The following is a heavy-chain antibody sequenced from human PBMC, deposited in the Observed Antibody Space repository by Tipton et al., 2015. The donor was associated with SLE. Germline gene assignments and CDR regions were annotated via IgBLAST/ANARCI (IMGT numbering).Heavy chain of an antibody. D-gene: IGHD3-3*02. V-gene: IGHV4-59*11. J-gene: IGHJ5*02. CDR1: GGSMSYHY. CDR3: ARGPPFMEWERNWFDP. CDR2: IYYTGNT. Sequence: TLSLTCSVSGGSMSYHYWSWIRQPPGKGLEWIGYIYYTGNTNYNPSLKSRVTMSVDTSKSQFSLKLTFVAAADTAVYYCARGPPFMEWERNWFDPWGQGTQVTVSS.